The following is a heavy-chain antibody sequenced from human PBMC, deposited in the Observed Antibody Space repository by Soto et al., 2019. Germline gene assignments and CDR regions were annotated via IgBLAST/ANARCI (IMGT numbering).Heavy chain of an antibody. CDR2: IYSGGST. Sequence: EVQLVESGGGLVQPGGSLRLSCAASGFTVSSNYMSWVRQAPGKGLEWVSVIYSGGSTYYADSVKGRFTISRDNSKNTLYLQLNCLRAEDTAVYYCARQLPAGDYSAFDIWGQGTMVTVSS. J-gene: IGHJ3*02. CDR3: ARQLPAGDYSAFDI. V-gene: IGHV3-66*04. D-gene: IGHD4-17*01. CDR1: GFTVSSNY.